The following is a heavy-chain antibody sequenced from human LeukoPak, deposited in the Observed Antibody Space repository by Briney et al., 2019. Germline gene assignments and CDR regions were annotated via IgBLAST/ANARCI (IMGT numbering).Heavy chain of an antibody. CDR2: INHSGST. J-gene: IGHJ4*02. Sequence: SETLSLTCAVYGGSFSGYYWSWIRQPPGKGLEWIGEINHSGSTNYNPSLKSRVTISVDTSKNQFSLKLSSVTAADTAVYYCARGLWGRIDYWGQGTLVTVSS. D-gene: IGHD3-16*01. CDR3: ARGLWGRIDY. V-gene: IGHV4-34*01. CDR1: GGSFSGYY.